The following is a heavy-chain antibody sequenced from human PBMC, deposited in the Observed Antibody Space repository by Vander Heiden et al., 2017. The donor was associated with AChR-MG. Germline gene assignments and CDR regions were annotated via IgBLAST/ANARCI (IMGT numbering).Heavy chain of an antibody. V-gene: IGHV4-34*01. J-gene: IGHJ4*02. Sequence: QVQLQQWGAGLLKPSETLSLTCAVYGGSFSGSYWSWLRQPPGKGLEWIGEINHGGSTNYNPSLKSRVTISVETSKNQFSLKLSSVTAADTAVYYCARVDPCSGGSCYSRFRNRVDYWGQGTLVTVSS. D-gene: IGHD2-15*01. CDR1: GGSFSGSY. CDR3: ARVDPCSGGSCYSRFRNRVDY. CDR2: INHGGST.